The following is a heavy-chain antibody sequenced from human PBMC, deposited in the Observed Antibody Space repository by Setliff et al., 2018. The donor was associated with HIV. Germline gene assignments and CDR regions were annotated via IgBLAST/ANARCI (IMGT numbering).Heavy chain of an antibody. V-gene: IGHV3-7*03. CDR1: GFTFTNYY. J-gene: IGHJ4*02. Sequence: GGSLRLSCAASGFTFTNYYMSWVRQAPGKGLEWVANIRRDGNEKYYVDSVKGRLTISRDNAKNSLYLQMNSLRAEDTAVYYCARDISLGILYTTPDYWGQGTLVTVSS. CDR3: ARDISLGILYTTPDY. CDR2: IRRDGNEK. D-gene: IGHD2-15*01.